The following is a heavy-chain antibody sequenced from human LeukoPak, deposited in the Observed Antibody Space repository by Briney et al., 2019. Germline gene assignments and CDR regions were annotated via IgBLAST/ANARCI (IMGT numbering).Heavy chain of an antibody. Sequence: PSETLSLTCTVSGGSISSYYWSWIRQPAGKGLEWIGRFYSGGNTDYNPSLKSRVTMSVDTSKNQFSLKLSSVTAADTAVYYCARVYSGYDLPGSLANYYFDYWGQRTLVTVSS. CDR3: ARVYSGYDLPGSLANYYFDY. CDR2: FYSGGNT. CDR1: GGSISSYY. D-gene: IGHD5-12*01. J-gene: IGHJ4*02. V-gene: IGHV4-4*07.